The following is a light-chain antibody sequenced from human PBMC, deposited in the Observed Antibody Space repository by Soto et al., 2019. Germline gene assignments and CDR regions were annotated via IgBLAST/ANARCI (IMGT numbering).Light chain of an antibody. Sequence: QSALTQPASVSGSPGQSNTISCTGTSSDVGGYNYVSWYQQHPGKAPKLMIYDVSNRPSGVSNRFSGSKSGNTASLTISGLQAEDEADYYCSSYTSSSTLAFGTGTKLTVL. CDR2: DVS. CDR1: SSDVGGYNY. J-gene: IGLJ1*01. CDR3: SSYTSSSTLA. V-gene: IGLV2-14*01.